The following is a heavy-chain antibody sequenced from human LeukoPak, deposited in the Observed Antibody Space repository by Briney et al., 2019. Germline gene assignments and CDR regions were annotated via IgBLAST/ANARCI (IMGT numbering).Heavy chain of an antibody. D-gene: IGHD2-21*02. CDR2: ISGSGGNT. J-gene: IGHJ4*02. Sequence: GGSLRLSCAAFGFTFSNYAISWVRQAPGKGLEWVSAISGSGGNTYYADSVKGRFTISRGNSKNTLHLQMSRLSAEDTALYYCAKPYGTDCGGDCYFDYWGQGTLVSVSS. CDR3: AKPYGTDCGGDCYFDY. V-gene: IGHV3-23*01. CDR1: GFTFSNYA.